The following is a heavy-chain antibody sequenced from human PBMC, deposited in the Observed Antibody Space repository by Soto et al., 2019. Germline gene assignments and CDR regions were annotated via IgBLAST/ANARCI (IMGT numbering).Heavy chain of an antibody. J-gene: IGHJ5*02. D-gene: IGHD3-3*01. CDR3: ARHDYDFRRGQYNWFDP. V-gene: IGHV4-39*01. CDR1: GGSISSSTYS. CDR2: IYYDGNT. Sequence: SSETLSLTCTVSGGSISSSTYSWGWIRQPPGKGLEWIGSIYYDGNTYYNPSLKSRVTISVDTSKNQFSLKLSSVTAADTAVYYCARHDYDFRRGQYNWFDPWGKGTLVTVCS.